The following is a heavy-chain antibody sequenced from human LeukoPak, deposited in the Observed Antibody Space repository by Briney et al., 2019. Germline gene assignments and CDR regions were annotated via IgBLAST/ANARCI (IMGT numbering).Heavy chain of an antibody. D-gene: IGHD4-17*01. V-gene: IGHV1-46*01. Sequence: GASVKVSCKASGYTFTSFYIHWFRQAPGQGLEWVGMINPSGGTTNYAQRFQGRVTMTRDSSTSTVYMELSSLRSEDTAVYFCARGPPHGDYYIVFDFWGQGTLVTVSS. J-gene: IGHJ4*02. CDR3: ARGPPHGDYYIVFDF. CDR1: GYTFTSFY. CDR2: INPSGGTT.